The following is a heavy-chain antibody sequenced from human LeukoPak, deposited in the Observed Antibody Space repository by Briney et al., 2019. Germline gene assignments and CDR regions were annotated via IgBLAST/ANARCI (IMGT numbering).Heavy chain of an antibody. J-gene: IGHJ5*02. CDR1: GFTFSSYA. V-gene: IGHV3-23*01. CDR3: AKDGRVYYSINWFDP. Sequence: PGGSLRLSCAASGFTFSSYAMSWVRRAPGKGLEWVSAISGSGGSTYYADSVKGRFTISRDNSKNTLYLQMNSLRAEDTAVYYCAKDGRVYYSINWFDPWGQGTLVTVSS. CDR2: ISGSGGST. D-gene: IGHD1-26*01.